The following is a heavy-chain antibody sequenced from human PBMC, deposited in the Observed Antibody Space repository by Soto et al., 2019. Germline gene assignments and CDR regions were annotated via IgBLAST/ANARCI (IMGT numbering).Heavy chain of an antibody. CDR3: ASSYGSGYRAFDY. J-gene: IGHJ4*02. CDR1: GDTFTFFS. CDR2: INPILSMS. V-gene: IGHV1-69*02. D-gene: IGHD3-10*01. Sequence: QVQLVQSGAEVKRPGSSVKVSCKASGDTFTFFSINWVRQAPGLGVEWMGGINPILSMSNYAQRLQGRVTMTADKSTSTAYMELSSLRSEDTAIYYCASSYGSGYRAFDYWGQGALVTVSS.